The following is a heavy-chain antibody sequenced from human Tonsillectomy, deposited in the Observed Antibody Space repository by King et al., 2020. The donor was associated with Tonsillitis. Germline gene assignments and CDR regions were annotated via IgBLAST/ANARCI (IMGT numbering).Heavy chain of an antibody. V-gene: IGHV4-34*01. D-gene: IGHD3-3*01. CDR1: GGSIRGYY. J-gene: IGHJ3*01. Sequence: VQLQQWGAGLLRPSETLSLTCGVSGGSIRGYYWNWIRQTPGKGLEWIGEANRGGNTNYNPSLKGRVTISIDSSKNQFSLMLTSVTGADTAVYYCARPYYTDSSGAHDAFLFWGQGTLVTVSS. CDR2: ANRGGNT. CDR3: ARPYYTDSSGAHDAFLF.